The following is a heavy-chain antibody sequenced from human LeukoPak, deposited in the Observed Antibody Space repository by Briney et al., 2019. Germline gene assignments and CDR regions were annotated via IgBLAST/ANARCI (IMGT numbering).Heavy chain of an antibody. D-gene: IGHD5-18*01. CDR2: INHSGST. CDR3: ARGYAFDI. CDR1: GGSISSVSHY. Sequence: SETLSLTCTVSGGSISSVSHYWSWIRQPPGKGLEWIGKINHSGSTNYNPSLKSRVTISIDTSKNQFSLKLSSVTAADTAVYYCARGYAFDIWGQGTMVTVSS. J-gene: IGHJ3*02. V-gene: IGHV4-39*07.